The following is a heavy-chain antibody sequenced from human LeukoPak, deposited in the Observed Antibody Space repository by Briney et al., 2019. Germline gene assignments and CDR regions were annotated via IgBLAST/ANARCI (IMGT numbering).Heavy chain of an antibody. CDR2: INHSGST. CDR1: GGSFSGYY. D-gene: IGHD3-10*01. CDR3: ARLYRGKNYYYYMDV. V-gene: IGHV4-34*01. J-gene: IGHJ6*03. Sequence: PSETLSLTCAVYGGSFSGYYWSWIRQPPGKGLEWIGEINHSGSTNYNPSLKSRVTISVDTSKNQFSLKLSSVTAADTAVYYCARLYRGKNYYYYMDVRGKGTTVTVSS.